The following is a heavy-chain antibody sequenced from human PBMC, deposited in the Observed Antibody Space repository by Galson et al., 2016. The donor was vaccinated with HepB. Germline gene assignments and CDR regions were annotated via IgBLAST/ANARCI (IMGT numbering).Heavy chain of an antibody. J-gene: IGHJ5*01. CDR1: GDSISNNTW. CDR2: MHHSGST. D-gene: IGHD3-22*01. Sequence: SETLSLTCAVSGDSISNNTWWTWVRQAPGKGLEWIGEMHHSGSTNHNPSLTSRITISIDKSQNKFSLKVTSMTAADTAVYYCASRRDYLDSDGYGFDSWGQGTLVTVSS. CDR3: ASRRDYLDSDGYGFDS. V-gene: IGHV4-4*02.